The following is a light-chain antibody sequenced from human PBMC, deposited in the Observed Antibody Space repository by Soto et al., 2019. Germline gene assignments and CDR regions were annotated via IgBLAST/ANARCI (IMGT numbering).Light chain of an antibody. CDR3: QQRSHWPRNT. V-gene: IGKV3-11*01. CDR2: DIS. Sequence: EIVLTQSPATVSLSPGERATLSCRASQSVPRHLAWYQQKPGQAPRLLINDISNRDTGIPARFSGSGSGTDFTLTISSLEPADSAVYYCQQRSHWPRNTFGQGTKLQIK. CDR1: QSVPRH. J-gene: IGKJ2*01.